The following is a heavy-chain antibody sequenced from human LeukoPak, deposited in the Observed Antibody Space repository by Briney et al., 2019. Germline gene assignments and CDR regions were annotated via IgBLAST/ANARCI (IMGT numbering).Heavy chain of an antibody. CDR1: QFTLRGHS. Sequence: GGSLRLSCASSQFTLRGHSVHWVRQAAGKGLQWVGGIAYDGNREYHADSAKGRCTISRDDSKNTVHLQMSSLNAEDTAVYYCSRQGPMPGDALDAWGQGTLFTVTS. CDR3: SRQGPMPGDALDA. CDR2: IAYDGNRE. D-gene: IGHD2-2*01. J-gene: IGHJ3*01. V-gene: IGHV3-30*04.